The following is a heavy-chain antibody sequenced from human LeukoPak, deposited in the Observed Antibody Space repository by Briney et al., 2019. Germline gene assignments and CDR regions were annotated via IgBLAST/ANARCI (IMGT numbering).Heavy chain of an antibody. D-gene: IGHD4-17*01. CDR2: IYYSGST. CDR1: GGSISSYY. CDR3: ASGGDYDTFDY. Sequence: PSETLSLTCTVSGGSISSYYWSWIRQPPGKGLEWIGYIYYSGSTNYNPSLKSRVTISVDTSKNQFSLKLSSVTAADTAVYYCASGGDYDTFDYWGQGTLVTVSP. J-gene: IGHJ4*02. V-gene: IGHV4-59*01.